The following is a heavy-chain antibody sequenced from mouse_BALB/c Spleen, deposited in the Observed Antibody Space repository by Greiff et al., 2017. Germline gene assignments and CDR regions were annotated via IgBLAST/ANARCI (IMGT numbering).Heavy chain of an antibody. V-gene: IGHV1-14*01. J-gene: IGHJ1*01. CDR2: INPYNDGT. CDR1: GYTFTSYV. CDR3: AKEGDGYYVGYFDV. D-gene: IGHD2-3*01. Sequence: VQLQQSGPELVKPGASVKMSCKASGYTFTSYVMHWVKQKPGQGLEWIGYINPYNDGTKYNEKFKGKATLTSDKSSSTAYMELSSLTSEDSAVDYCAKEGDGYYVGYFDVWGAGTTVTVSS.